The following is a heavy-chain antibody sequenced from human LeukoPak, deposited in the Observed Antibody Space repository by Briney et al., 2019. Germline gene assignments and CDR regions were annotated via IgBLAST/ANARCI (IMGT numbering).Heavy chain of an antibody. CDR2: ISPNSDDT. D-gene: IGHD4-17*01. V-gene: IGHV1-2*02. Sequence: ASVKVSCKASGYTFTGYLMHWVRQAPGQGLEWMGWISPNSDDTKYAQKFQGRVTMTRDTSISTAYMEVSRLRSDDTAVYYCVRGLTTVATWLYLWGRGTLVTVSS. J-gene: IGHJ2*01. CDR1: GYTFTGYL. CDR3: VRGLTTVATWLYL.